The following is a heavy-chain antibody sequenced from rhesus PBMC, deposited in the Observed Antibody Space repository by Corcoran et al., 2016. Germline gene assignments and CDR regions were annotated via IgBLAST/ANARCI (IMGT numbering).Heavy chain of an antibody. Sequence: QVQLQESGPGLVKPSETLSLTCAVSGYPISSNYGRWIRQPPGKGLGWIGYIYGSSGSTYYNPSLESRVSISTDTSKDQFSLKLSSVTAADTAVYYCARGEGIAAGPYFDYWGQGVLVTVSS. V-gene: IGHV4-147*01. CDR2: IYGSSGST. J-gene: IGHJ4*01. CDR3: ARGEGIAAGPYFDY. CDR1: GYPISSNY. D-gene: IGHD6-13*01.